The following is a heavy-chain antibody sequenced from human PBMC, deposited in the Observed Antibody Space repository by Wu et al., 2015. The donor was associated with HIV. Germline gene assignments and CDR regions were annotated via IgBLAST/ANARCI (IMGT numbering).Heavy chain of an antibody. J-gene: IGHJ3*02. CDR1: GYTFTGDY. D-gene: IGHD3-10*01. CDR2: INPKNGGT. CDR3: ARDLFKIGSGSLLCTLNI. Sequence: QVQLVQSGAEVKKPGASVKVSCKASGYTFTGDYMHWVRQAPGLGLEWMGYINPKNGGTNYAQRFQGRVTMTRDTSINTTYMELSSLRSDDTAVYYCARDLFKIGSGSLLCTLNIWGQGTLVTVSS. V-gene: IGHV1-2*02.